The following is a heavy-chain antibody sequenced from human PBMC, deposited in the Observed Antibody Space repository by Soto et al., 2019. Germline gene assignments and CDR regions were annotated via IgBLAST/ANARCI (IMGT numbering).Heavy chain of an antibody. CDR1: GLTFSGHW. Sequence: PGGSLRLSCAASGLTFSGHWITWVRQAPRKGXEXVXXXSXDXTXGXXXXSVQGRFTISRDNSKNTLYLQMNSLRAEDTAVYYCAYEISGHFDYWGQGTLVTVSS. V-gene: IGHV3-30*03. CDR3: AYEISGHFDY. J-gene: IGHJ4*02. D-gene: IGHD3-22*01. CDR2: XSXDXTXG.